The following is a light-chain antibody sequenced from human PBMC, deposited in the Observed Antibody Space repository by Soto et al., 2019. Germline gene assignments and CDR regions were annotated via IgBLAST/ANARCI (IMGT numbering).Light chain of an antibody. CDR3: FSYGGSRAV. Sequence: QSALTQPASVSGSPGQSITISCTGTSSDVGSHNLVSWYQQHPGQAPKLMIYEVSKRPLGVSARFSASKSGNTASLTISGLKAEDEAHYYCFSYGGSRAVFGGGTQLTVL. CDR1: SSDVGSHNL. J-gene: IGLJ7*01. V-gene: IGLV2-23*02. CDR2: EVS.